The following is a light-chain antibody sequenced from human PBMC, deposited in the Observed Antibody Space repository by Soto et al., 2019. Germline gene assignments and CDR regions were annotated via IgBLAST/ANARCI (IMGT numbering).Light chain of an antibody. J-gene: IGLJ1*01. CDR3: SSYTSSSTRV. V-gene: IGLV2-14*01. CDR1: SSDVGGYNY. Sequence: SALTPPSSVSGSPGQSITISCTVTSSDVGGYNYVSWYQQHPGKAPKLMIYEVSNRPSGVSNRFSGSKSGNTASLTISGLQAEDEADYYCSSYTSSSTRVFGTGTKLTVL. CDR2: EVS.